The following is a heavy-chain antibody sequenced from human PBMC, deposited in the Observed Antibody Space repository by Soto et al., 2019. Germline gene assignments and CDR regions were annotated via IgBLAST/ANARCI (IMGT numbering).Heavy chain of an antibody. CDR3: TGNKWFGESPLFDP. CDR1: GGTLDFDG. V-gene: IGHV1-69*13. CDR2: MTPIERTA. Sequence: SGKVSCKTSGGTLDFDGLDWVRQAPGQGLEWVGGMTPIERTANYARKFQGRVTVTAEPSTDTAYMELISLTSDDTAVYYCTGNKWFGESPLFDPWGQETLVTV. D-gene: IGHD3-10*01. J-gene: IGHJ5*02.